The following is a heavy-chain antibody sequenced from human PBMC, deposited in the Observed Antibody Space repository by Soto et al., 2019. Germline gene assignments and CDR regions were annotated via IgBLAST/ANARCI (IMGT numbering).Heavy chain of an antibody. CDR3: AILSYSRGYYFDY. CDR1: GGSISSSNW. J-gene: IGHJ4*02. V-gene: IGHV4-4*02. Sequence: TSETLSLTCAVSGGSISSSNWWSWVRQPPGKGLEWIGEIYHSGSTNYNPSLKSRVTISVDKSKNQFSLKLSSVTAADTAVYYCAILSYSRGYYFDYWGQGTLVTVSS. CDR2: IYHSGST. D-gene: IGHD3-22*01.